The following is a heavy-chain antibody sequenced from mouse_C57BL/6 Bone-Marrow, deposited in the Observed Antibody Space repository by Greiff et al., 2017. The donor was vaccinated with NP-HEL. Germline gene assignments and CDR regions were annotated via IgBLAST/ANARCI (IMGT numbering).Heavy chain of an antibody. CDR3: VVHYYGSSYDYFDY. CDR1: GSSFPSSY. CDR2: FYPGSGNT. Sequence: QVQLQQSGPELVKPGASVRISCKASGSSFPSSYIHGGKQRPGQGLEWIGGFYPGSGNTKYNEKFKGKATLTADTSSSTDYMQLSSLTSEDSAVYYCVVHYYGSSYDYFDYWGQGTTLTVSS. V-gene: IGHV1-66*01. J-gene: IGHJ2*01. D-gene: IGHD1-1*01.